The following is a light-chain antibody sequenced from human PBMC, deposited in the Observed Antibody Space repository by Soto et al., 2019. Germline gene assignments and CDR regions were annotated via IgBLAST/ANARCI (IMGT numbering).Light chain of an antibody. J-gene: IGLJ1*01. CDR3: NSYTSSSTYV. Sequence: SVLTQPASVSGSPGQSITISCTGTSRDVGGFNYVSWYQQHPGKAPKLMIYDVTNRPSGVSYRFSGSKSRHTASLTISGLQAEAAADYYCNSYTSSSTYVSGTGTKVTVL. CDR2: DVT. CDR1: SRDVGGFNY. V-gene: IGLV2-14*03.